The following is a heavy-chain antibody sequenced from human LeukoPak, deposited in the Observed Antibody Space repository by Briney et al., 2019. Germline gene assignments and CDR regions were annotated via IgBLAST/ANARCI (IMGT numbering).Heavy chain of an antibody. Sequence: TGRSLRLSCAVSGFTFSSYGMHWVRQAPGKGLEWVAVIWYDGSNKYYADSVKGRFTISRDNSKNTLYLQMNSLRAEDTAVYYCARSSIVVVPAALDYWGQGTLVTVSS. J-gene: IGHJ4*02. CDR2: IWYDGSNK. D-gene: IGHD2-2*01. V-gene: IGHV3-33*01. CDR3: ARSSIVVVPAALDY. CDR1: GFTFSSYG.